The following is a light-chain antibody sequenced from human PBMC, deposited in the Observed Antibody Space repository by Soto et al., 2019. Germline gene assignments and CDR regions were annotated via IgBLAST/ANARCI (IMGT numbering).Light chain of an antibody. CDR3: QQYGSSPMT. J-gene: IGKJ5*01. CDR1: QSVSSNY. Sequence: GVTQSPGTLSLSTGERATLSCRASQSVSSNYLAWYQQKPGQAPRLLIYGASSRATGIPDRFSGSGSGTDFTLTISRLEPEDFAVYYCQQYGSSPMTFGQGTRLEIK. CDR2: GAS. V-gene: IGKV3-20*01.